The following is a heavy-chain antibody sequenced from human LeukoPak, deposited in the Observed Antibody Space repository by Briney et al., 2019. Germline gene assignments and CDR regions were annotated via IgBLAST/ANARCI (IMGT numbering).Heavy chain of an antibody. V-gene: IGHV3-30*03. CDR2: ITYDGYYK. Sequence: PGTSLRLSCAASGFTFTSYGMHWVRQAPGKGLEWVALITYDGYYKYYSDSVKGRFTISSDTSKNTMYLQMNSLRAEDTAVYYCARDKGHYYDSSGYPLYYFDYWGQGTLVTVSS. CDR1: GFTFTSYG. CDR3: ARDKGHYYDSSGYPLYYFDY. J-gene: IGHJ4*02. D-gene: IGHD3-22*01.